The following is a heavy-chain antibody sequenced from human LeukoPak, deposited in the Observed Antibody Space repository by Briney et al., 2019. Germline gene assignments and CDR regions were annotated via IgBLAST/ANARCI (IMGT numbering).Heavy chain of an antibody. Sequence: GASVKVSCKASGYTFTSYYMHWVRQAPGQGLEWMGIINPSGGSTSYAQKFQGRVTMTRDASTSTVYMELSSLRSEDTAVYYCARKEPAPYFDYWGQGTLVTVSS. D-gene: IGHD1-26*01. J-gene: IGHJ4*02. CDR3: ARKEPAPYFDY. CDR2: INPSGGST. CDR1: GYTFTSYY. V-gene: IGHV1-46*01.